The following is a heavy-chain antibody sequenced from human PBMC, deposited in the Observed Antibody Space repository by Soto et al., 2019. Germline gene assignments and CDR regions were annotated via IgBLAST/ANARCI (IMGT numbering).Heavy chain of an antibody. CDR1: GFTFSSYA. V-gene: IGHV3-30-3*01. CDR3: ASDKLRYFDWLLQVDY. CDR2: ISYDGSNK. D-gene: IGHD3-9*01. J-gene: IGHJ4*02. Sequence: QVQLVESGGGVVQPGRSLRLSCAASGFTFSSYARHWVRQAPGKGLEWVAVISYDGSNKYYADSVKGRFTISRDNSKSTLYLQMHILGSEDTAVYYWASDKLRYFDWLLQVDYWGQGTLVTVSS.